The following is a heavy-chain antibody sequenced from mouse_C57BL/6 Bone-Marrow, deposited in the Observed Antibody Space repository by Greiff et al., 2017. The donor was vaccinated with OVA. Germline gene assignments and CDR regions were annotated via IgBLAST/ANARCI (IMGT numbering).Heavy chain of an antibody. V-gene: IGHV1-52*01. Sequence: QVQLQQPGAELVRPGSSVKLSCKASGYTFTSYWMHWVKQRPIQGLEWIGNIDPSDSETHYNKKFKDKATLTVDKSSSTAYMQLSSLTSEDSAVYDCARRGSSAWFAYWGQGTRVTVTA. D-gene: IGHD1-1*01. CDR1: GYTFTSYW. CDR2: IDPSDSET. J-gene: IGHJ3*01. CDR3: ARRGSSAWFAY.